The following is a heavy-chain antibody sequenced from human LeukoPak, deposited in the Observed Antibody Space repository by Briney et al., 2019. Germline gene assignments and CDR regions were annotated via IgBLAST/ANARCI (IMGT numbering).Heavy chain of an antibody. Sequence: PGRSLRLSCAASGFTFDDYAMHWGRQAPGKGLEWVSGISWNSGSIGYADSVKGRFTISRDNAKNSLYLQMNSLRAEDMALYYCAKVRDDILTGYFDYWGQGTLVTVSS. V-gene: IGHV3-9*03. J-gene: IGHJ4*02. CDR2: ISWNSGSI. CDR3: AKVRDDILTGYFDY. D-gene: IGHD3-9*01. CDR1: GFTFDDYA.